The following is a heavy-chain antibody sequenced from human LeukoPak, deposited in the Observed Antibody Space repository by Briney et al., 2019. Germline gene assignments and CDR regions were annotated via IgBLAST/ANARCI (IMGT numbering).Heavy chain of an antibody. CDR1: GGTFSSYA. Sequence: ASVQVSCKASGGTFSSYAISWVRQAPGQGLAWMGRIIPIFGIANYAQKFQGRVTITADKSTSTAYMELSSLRSEDTAVYYCARVDCSSTSCYGPNYGMDVWGQGTTVTVSS. CDR2: IIPIFGIA. D-gene: IGHD2-2*01. J-gene: IGHJ6*02. CDR3: ARVDCSSTSCYGPNYGMDV. V-gene: IGHV1-69*04.